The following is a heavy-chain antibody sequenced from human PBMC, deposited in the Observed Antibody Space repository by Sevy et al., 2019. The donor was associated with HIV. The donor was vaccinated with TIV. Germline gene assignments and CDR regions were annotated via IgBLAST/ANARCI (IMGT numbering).Heavy chain of an antibody. CDR1: GFTFSSYA. D-gene: IGHD2-21*02. J-gene: IGHJ4*02. V-gene: IGHV3-30-3*01. CDR2: ISYDGSNK. CDR3: ARDAPDVVVVTAIRSYYFDY. Sequence: GGSLRLSCAASGFTFSSYAMHWVRQAPGKGLEWVAVISYDGSNKYYADSVRGRFTISRDNSKNTLYLKMNSLRAEDTAVYYCARDAPDVVVVTAIRSYYFDYWGQGTLVTVSS.